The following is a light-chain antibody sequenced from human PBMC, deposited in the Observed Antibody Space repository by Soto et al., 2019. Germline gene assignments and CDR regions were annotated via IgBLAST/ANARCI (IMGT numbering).Light chain of an antibody. J-gene: IGKJ1*01. CDR1: QSISSW. CDR3: QQYNSYSLT. CDR2: DAS. Sequence: RMTQSPATLSASVGDRVTITCRASQSISSWLAWYQQKPGKAPKLLIYDASSLESGVPSRFSGSGSGTEFTLTISSLQPDDFATYYCQQYNSYSLTFGQGAKVDVK. V-gene: IGKV1-5*01.